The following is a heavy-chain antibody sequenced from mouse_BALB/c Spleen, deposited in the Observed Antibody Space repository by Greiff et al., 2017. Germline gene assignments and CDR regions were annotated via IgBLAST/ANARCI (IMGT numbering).Heavy chain of an antibody. J-gene: IGHJ2*01. D-gene: IGHD2-4*01. CDR2: IDTSDSYT. V-gene: IGHV1-69*01. CDR1: GYTFTDYW. CDR3: ARGDYDGGDY. Sequence: QVQLQQPGAELVMPGASVKMSCKASGYTFTDYWMHWVKQRPGQGLEWIGAIDTSDSYTSYNQKFKGKATLTVDESSSTAYMQLSSLTSEDSAVYDSARGDYDGGDYWGQGTTLTVSS.